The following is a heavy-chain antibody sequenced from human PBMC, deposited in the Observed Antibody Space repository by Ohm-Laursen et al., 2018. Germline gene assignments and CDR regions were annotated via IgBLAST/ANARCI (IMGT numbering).Heavy chain of an antibody. CDR3: AGTSGDDAFDI. Sequence: SDTLSLTCAVYGGSFSGYYWSWIRQPPGKGLEWIGEINHSGSTNYNPSLKSRVTISVDTSKNQFSLKLSSVTAADTAVYYCAGTSGDDAFDIWGQGTMVTVSS. V-gene: IGHV4-34*01. J-gene: IGHJ3*02. CDR2: INHSGST. CDR1: GGSFSGYY. D-gene: IGHD3-10*01.